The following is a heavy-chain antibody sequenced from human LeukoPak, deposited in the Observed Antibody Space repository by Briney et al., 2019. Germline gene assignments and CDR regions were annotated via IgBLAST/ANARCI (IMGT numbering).Heavy chain of an antibody. D-gene: IGHD2-2*03. J-gene: IGHJ4*02. V-gene: IGHV3-30*02. CDR3: AKMDIVVVPAATLDY. CDR2: IRYDGSNK. Sequence: GGSMRLSCAASGFTFSSYGMHWVRQAPGKGLEWVAFIRYDGSNKYYADSVKGRFTISRDNSKNTLYLQMNSLRAEDTAVYYCAKMDIVVVPAATLDYWGQGTLVTVSS. CDR1: GFTFSSYG.